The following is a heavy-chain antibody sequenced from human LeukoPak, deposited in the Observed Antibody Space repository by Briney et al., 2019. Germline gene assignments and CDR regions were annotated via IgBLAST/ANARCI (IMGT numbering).Heavy chain of an antibody. V-gene: IGHV3-23*01. CDR3: AKSASAGPAEGFDY. Sequence: PGGSLRLSCAAPGFTFSSYAMSWVRQAPGKGLEWVSAISGSGGSTYYADSVKGRFTISRDNSKHTLYLQMNSLRAEDTAVYYCAKSASAGPAEGFDYWGQGTLVTVSS. D-gene: IGHD3-10*01. CDR1: GFTFSSYA. CDR2: ISGSGGST. J-gene: IGHJ4*02.